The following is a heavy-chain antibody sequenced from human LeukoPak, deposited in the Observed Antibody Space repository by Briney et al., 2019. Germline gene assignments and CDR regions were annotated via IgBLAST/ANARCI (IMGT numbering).Heavy chain of an antibody. CDR2: IYSGGST. Sequence: GGSLRLSCAASGFTVSSNYMSWVRQAPGKGLEWVSVIYSGGSTYYADSVKGQFTISRDNSKNTLYPQMNSLRAEDTAVYYCARAGSWRYGMDVWGQGTTVTVSS. J-gene: IGHJ6*02. CDR3: ARAGSWRYGMDV. V-gene: IGHV3-53*01. CDR1: GFTVSSNY. D-gene: IGHD6-19*01.